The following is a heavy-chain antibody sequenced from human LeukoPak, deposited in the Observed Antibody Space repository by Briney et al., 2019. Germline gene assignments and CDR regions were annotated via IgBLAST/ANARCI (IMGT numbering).Heavy chain of an antibody. D-gene: IGHD3-16*01. V-gene: IGHV3-53*01. Sequence: GGSLRLSCAASGLTVSNILLSWVRQAPGKGLECVSLIYFGGTTYYADSVKGRFTISRDNSRNMLYLQMNSLRAEDTAVYYCARIMNTLGDAFDIWGQGTTVTVSS. J-gene: IGHJ3*02. CDR2: IYFGGTT. CDR1: GLTVSNIL. CDR3: ARIMNTLGDAFDI.